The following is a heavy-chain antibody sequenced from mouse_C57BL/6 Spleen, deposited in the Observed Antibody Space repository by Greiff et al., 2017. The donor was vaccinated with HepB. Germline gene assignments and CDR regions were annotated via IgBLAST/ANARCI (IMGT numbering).Heavy chain of an antibody. CDR1: GFTFSDYY. Sequence: DVHLVESEGGLVQPGSSMKLSCTASGFTFSDYYMAWVRQVPEKGLEWVANINYDGSSTYYLDSLKSRFIISRDNAKNILYLQMSSLKSENTATYYCARVPGGSTVVQYFDVWGTGTTVTVSS. CDR2: INYDGSST. J-gene: IGHJ1*03. CDR3: ARVPGGSTVVQYFDV. D-gene: IGHD1-1*01. V-gene: IGHV5-16*01.